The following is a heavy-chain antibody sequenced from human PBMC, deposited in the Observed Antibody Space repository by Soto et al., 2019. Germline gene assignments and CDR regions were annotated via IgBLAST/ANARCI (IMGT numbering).Heavy chain of an antibody. V-gene: IGHV4-4*02. J-gene: IGHJ6*02. CDR1: GASITSVHW. D-gene: IGHD3-16*01. CDR3: TRSTHAMNGGSHYMALDDDLVTGMAV. CDR2: ISDRGGT. Sequence: QVQLQESGPRLVRPSGALSLTCSVSGASITSVHWWSWVRQSPGKGLVGIGGISDRGGTNSNPSLKSRVSLSADKSQNQLSLRLTSVTAADTAIYYCTRSTHAMNGGSHYMALDDDLVTGMAVWGPGTTVTVSS.